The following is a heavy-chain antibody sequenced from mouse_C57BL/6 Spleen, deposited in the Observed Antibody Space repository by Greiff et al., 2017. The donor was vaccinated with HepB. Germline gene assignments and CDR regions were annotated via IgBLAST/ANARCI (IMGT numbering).Heavy chain of an antibody. Sequence: QVQLQQPGAELVKPGASVKLSCKASGYTFTSYWMHWVKQRPGQGLEWIGMIHPNSGSTNYNEKFKSKATLTVDKSSSTAYMQLSSLTSEDSAVYYCAREGYYGSSYVGYAMDYWGQGTSVTVAS. J-gene: IGHJ4*01. CDR1: GYTFTSYW. D-gene: IGHD1-1*01. CDR3: AREGYYGSSYVGYAMDY. CDR2: IHPNSGST. V-gene: IGHV1-64*01.